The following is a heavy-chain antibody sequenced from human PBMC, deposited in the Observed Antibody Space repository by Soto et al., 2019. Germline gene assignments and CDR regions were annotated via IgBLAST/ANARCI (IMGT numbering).Heavy chain of an antibody. V-gene: IGHV4-39*01. D-gene: IGHD3-10*01. J-gene: IGHJ5*02. CDR2: VSYSGGT. CDR1: GGSITDSAFS. Sequence: QLQLQESGPGLVKPSETLSLTCTVSGGSITDSAFSWGWIRQPPGKGLEWIASVSYSGGTFYNPSLKSRVTISVDTSKNQFSLKLNSVTAEDTAVYRCATGDSWRGWFDPWGQGTLVSVS. CDR3: ATGDSWRGWFDP.